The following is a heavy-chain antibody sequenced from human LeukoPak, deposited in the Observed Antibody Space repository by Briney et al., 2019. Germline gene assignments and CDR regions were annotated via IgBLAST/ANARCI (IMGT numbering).Heavy chain of an antibody. D-gene: IGHD3-10*01. Sequence: SETLSLTCTVSGGSISSGDYYWSWIRQPPGKGLEWIGYIYYSGSTYYNPSLKSRVTISVDTSKNQFSLKLSSVTAADTAVYYCARELPFGSGSYYRYYYGMDVWGQGTTVTVSS. J-gene: IGHJ6*02. CDR2: IYYSGST. CDR1: GGSISSGDYY. V-gene: IGHV4-61*08. CDR3: ARELPFGSGSYYRYYYGMDV.